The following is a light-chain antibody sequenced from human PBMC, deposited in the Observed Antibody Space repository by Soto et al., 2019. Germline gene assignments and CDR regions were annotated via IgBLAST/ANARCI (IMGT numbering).Light chain of an antibody. CDR1: SSNIGSNY. CDR3: AAWDDSLSGRV. CDR2: RNN. Sequence: QSVLTQPPSASGTPGQRVTISCSGSSSNIGSNYVYWYQQLPGTPPKLLIYRNNQRPSGVPDRFSGSKSGTSASLAISGLRSEDEADYYCAAWDDSLSGRVFGTGTKLTVL. V-gene: IGLV1-47*01. J-gene: IGLJ1*01.